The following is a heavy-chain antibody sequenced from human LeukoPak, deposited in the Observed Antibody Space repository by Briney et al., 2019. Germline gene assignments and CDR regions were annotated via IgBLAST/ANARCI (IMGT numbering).Heavy chain of an antibody. CDR2: ISGSGGST. Sequence: GGSLRLSCVVSGFTFSNYEMNWVRQAPGKGLEWVSAISGSGGSTYYADSVKGRFTISRDNSKNTLYLQMNSLRAEDTAVYYCAKDRGYYGSGSYPSDYWGQGTLVTVSS. CDR3: AKDRGYYGSGSYPSDY. D-gene: IGHD3-10*01. V-gene: IGHV3-23*01. CDR1: GFTFSNYE. J-gene: IGHJ4*02.